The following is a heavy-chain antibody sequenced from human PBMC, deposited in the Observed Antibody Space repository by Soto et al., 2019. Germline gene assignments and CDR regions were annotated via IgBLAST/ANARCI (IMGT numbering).Heavy chain of an antibody. D-gene: IGHD3-22*01. CDR1: GFTFSLYS. Sequence: EVQLVESGGGLVKPGGSLRLSCAASGFTFSLYSMIWVRQTPGKGLEWVSSISSSSAYIYSADSLKGRFTISRDNANNSLYLQMNSLRAEDTAVYYCVRARATDSRPDYWGQGTLVTVSS. CDR3: VRARATDSRPDY. J-gene: IGHJ4*02. V-gene: IGHV3-21*01. CDR2: ISSSSAYI.